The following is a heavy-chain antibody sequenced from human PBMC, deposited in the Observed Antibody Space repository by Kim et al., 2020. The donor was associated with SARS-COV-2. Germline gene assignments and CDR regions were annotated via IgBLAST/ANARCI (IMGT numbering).Heavy chain of an antibody. J-gene: IGHJ6*02. CDR2: IIPIFGTA. CDR1: GGTFSSYA. D-gene: IGHD1-7*01. V-gene: IGHV1-69*13. CDR3: ARASANWNFYYYYGMDV. Sequence: SVKVSCKASGGTFSSYAISWVRQAPGQGLEWMGGIIPIFGTANYAQKFQGRVTITADESTSTAYMELSSLRSEDTAVYYCARASANWNFYYYYGMDVWGQGTTVTVSS.